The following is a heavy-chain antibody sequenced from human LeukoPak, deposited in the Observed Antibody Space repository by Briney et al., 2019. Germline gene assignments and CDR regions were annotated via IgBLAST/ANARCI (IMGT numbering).Heavy chain of an antibody. Sequence: ASVKVSCKASGYTFTSYGMNWVRQAPGQGLEWMGWISTYNGNIDYADKLQGRVTMTTDTSTSTAYMELRSLRSDDTAVYYCARDVLDESSGYYSHYYYYMDVWGKGTTVTVSS. J-gene: IGHJ6*03. D-gene: IGHD3-22*01. CDR2: ISTYNGNI. CDR1: GYTFTSYG. V-gene: IGHV1-18*01. CDR3: ARDVLDESSGYYSHYYYYMDV.